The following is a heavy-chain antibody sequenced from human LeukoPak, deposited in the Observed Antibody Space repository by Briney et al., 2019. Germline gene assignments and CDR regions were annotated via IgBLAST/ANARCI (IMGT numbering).Heavy chain of an antibody. D-gene: IGHD2-2*01. Sequence: GGSLRHSCAASGFTLSSYWMSWVRQAPGKGLEWVANIKQDGSEKYYVDSVKGRFTTSKENAKNSLYLQMNRLRAEDTAVYYCARDDCSSISCYHNWFDPWGQGTLVTVSS. CDR1: GFTLSSYW. CDR2: IKQDGSEK. J-gene: IGHJ5*02. CDR3: ARDDCSSISCYHNWFDP. V-gene: IGHV3-7*01.